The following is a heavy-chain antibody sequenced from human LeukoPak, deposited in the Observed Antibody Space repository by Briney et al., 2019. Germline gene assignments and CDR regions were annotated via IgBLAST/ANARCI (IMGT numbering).Heavy chain of an antibody. V-gene: IGHV3-21*01. Sequence: PGGSLRLSCAASAFSFSNYNMNWVRQAPGKGLEWVSSITSSGSYIYYADSVKGRFTISRDNAKNSLYLQMNSLRAEDTAVYSCARNLRYFDWLLRTNAFDFWGQGTMVTVSS. CDR2: ITSSGSYI. D-gene: IGHD3-9*01. CDR3: ARNLRYFDWLLRTNAFDF. J-gene: IGHJ3*01. CDR1: AFSFSNYN.